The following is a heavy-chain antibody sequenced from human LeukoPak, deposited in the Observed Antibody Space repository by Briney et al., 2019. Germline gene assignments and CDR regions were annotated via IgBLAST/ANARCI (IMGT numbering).Heavy chain of an antibody. CDR2: LNPNTGDT. Sequence: ASVKVSCKASGYTFTGHYLHWVRQAPGQGLEGMGWLNPNTGDTLYIQKFQGRVTMTGDTSISTAYMELSSLMSDDTAVYYCTRMGLKTTGYYRLDYWGQGTLVTVSS. J-gene: IGHJ4*02. V-gene: IGHV1-2*02. CDR3: TRMGLKTTGYYRLDY. CDR1: GYTFTGHY. D-gene: IGHD3-9*01.